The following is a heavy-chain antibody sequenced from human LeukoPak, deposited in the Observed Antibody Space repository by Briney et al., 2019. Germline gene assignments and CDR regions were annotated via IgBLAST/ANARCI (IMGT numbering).Heavy chain of an antibody. D-gene: IGHD1-26*01. CDR3: ARQSFAPFQVGPETPIES. V-gene: IGHV4-39*01. CDR2: IYYSGSI. CDR1: GGSIISSSYF. Sequence: SETLSLTCSVSGGSIISSSYFWGWIRQPPGKGLEWIGSIYYSGSIYYNPSLKSRVTISVDTSKNHFSLKLFSVTAADTAVYYCARQSFAPFQVGPETPIESWGQGTLVTVSS. J-gene: IGHJ4*02.